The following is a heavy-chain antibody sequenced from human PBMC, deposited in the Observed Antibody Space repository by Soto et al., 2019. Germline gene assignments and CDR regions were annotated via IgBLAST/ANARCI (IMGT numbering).Heavy chain of an antibody. CDR2: IYYSGST. J-gene: IGHJ4*02. CDR3: ARHNYGSGSTYFDY. CDR1: GGSISSYY. D-gene: IGHD3-10*01. Sequence: WETLSLTCTVSGGSISSYYWSCIRQPPGKGLEWIGYIYYSGSTNYNPSLKSRVTISVDTSKNQFSLKLNSMTAADTAVYYCARHNYGSGSTYFDYWGQGTLVTVSS. V-gene: IGHV4-59*08.